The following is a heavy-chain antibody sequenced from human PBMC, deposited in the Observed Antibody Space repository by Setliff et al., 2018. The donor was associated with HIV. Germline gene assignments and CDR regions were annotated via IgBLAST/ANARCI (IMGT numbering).Heavy chain of an antibody. J-gene: IGHJ4*02. D-gene: IGHD3-22*01. V-gene: IGHV1-2*02. Sequence: GASVKVSCKASGYTFTGYYMHWVRQAPGQGLEWMGWINPNNGGTNYAQKFQGRVTMTRDTSISTACMELSRLRSDDTAVYYCARDYYDSSGYIFLPGLPDYWGQGTLVTVSS. CDR2: INPNNGGT. CDR3: ARDYYDSSGYIFLPGLPDY. CDR1: GYTFTGYY.